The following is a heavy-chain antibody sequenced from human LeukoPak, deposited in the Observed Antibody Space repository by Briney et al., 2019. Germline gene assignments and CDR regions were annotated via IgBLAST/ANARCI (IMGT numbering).Heavy chain of an antibody. CDR1: GFTFRSYW. CDR2: IKQDGSEK. V-gene: IGHV3-7*01. D-gene: IGHD3-10*01. J-gene: IGHJ4*02. Sequence: GGSLRLSCAASGFTFRSYWMRWVRQAPGKGLEWVANIKQDGSEKNYVDSVKGRFTISRDNAKNSLYLQMNSLRAEDTAVYYCARDSVRGVRTAYWGQGTLVTVSS. CDR3: ARDSVRGVRTAY.